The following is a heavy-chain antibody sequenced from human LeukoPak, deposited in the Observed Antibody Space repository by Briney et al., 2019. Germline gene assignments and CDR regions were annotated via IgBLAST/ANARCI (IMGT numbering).Heavy chain of an antibody. CDR3: AREGEYDSVDY. Sequence: GGSLILSCAASGFTFSIYEMNRVRQAPGKGLEWVSYISSSGSTIYYAGSVKGRFTISRDNAKNSLYLQMNSLRAEDTAVYYCAREGEYDSVDYWGQGTLVTVSS. J-gene: IGHJ4*02. CDR2: ISSSGSTI. D-gene: IGHD3-3*01. V-gene: IGHV3-48*03. CDR1: GFTFSIYE.